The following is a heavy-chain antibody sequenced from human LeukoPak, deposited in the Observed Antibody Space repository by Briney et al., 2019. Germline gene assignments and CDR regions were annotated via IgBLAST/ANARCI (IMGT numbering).Heavy chain of an antibody. V-gene: IGHV4-4*09. CDR3: ARRLGCRGTSCQGWFDP. D-gene: IGHD2-2*01. Sequence: SETLSLNCTVSGGSISSYYWSWIRQPPGKGLVWIGYIYTSGSTNYNPSLKSRVTISVDTSKNQFSLKPSSVTAADTAVYYCARRLGCRGTSCQGWFDPWGQGTLVTVSS. CDR1: GGSISSYY. CDR2: IYTSGST. J-gene: IGHJ5*02.